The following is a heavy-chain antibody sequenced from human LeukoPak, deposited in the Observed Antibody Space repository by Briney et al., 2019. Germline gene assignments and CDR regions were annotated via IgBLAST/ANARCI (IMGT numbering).Heavy chain of an antibody. CDR2: IIPIFGTA. CDR1: GGTFSSYA. Sequence: ASVKVSCKASGGTFSSYAISWVRQAPGQGLEWMGGIIPIFGTANYAQKFQGRATITADESTSTAYMELSSLRSEDTAVYYCAREGCSSTSCYIFHGGDYFDYWGQGTLVTVSS. V-gene: IGHV1-69*13. D-gene: IGHD2-2*02. CDR3: AREGCSSTSCYIFHGGDYFDY. J-gene: IGHJ4*02.